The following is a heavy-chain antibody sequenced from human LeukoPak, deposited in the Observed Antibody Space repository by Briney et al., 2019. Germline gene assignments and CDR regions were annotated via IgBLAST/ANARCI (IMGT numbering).Heavy chain of an antibody. CDR2: INAGNGNT. Sequence: ASVKVSCKASGYTFTSYAMHWVRQAPGQRLEWMGWINAGNGNTKYSQKFQGRVTITRDTSASTAYMELSSLRPEDTAVYYCARGATGRPGTWFDPWGQGTLVTVSS. D-gene: IGHD2-2*01. V-gene: IGHV1-3*01. J-gene: IGHJ5*02. CDR1: GYTFTSYA. CDR3: ARGATGRPGTWFDP.